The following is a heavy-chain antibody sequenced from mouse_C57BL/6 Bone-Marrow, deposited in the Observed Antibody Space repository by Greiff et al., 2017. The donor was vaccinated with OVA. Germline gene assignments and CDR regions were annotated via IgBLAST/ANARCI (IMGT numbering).Heavy chain of an antibody. CDR3: ARSAGSSYSYWYFDV. V-gene: IGHV1-76*01. J-gene: IGHJ1*03. Sequence: VQLQQSGAELVRPGASVKLSCKASGYTFTDYYINWVKQRPGQGLEWIARIYPGSGNTYYNEKFKGKATLTAEKSSSTAYMQLSSLTSEDSAVYFCARSAGSSYSYWYFDVWGTGTTVTVSS. CDR2: IYPGSGNT. CDR1: GYTFTDYY. D-gene: IGHD1-1*01.